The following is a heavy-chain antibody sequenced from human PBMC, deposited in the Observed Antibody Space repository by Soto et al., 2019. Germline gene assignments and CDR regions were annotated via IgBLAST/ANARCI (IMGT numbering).Heavy chain of an antibody. CDR2: IYHGETT. CDR1: GGSISNNNW. CDR3: ARGPCGGGCYPPEA. D-gene: IGHD2-21*02. Sequence: SETLSLTCTVSGGSISNNNWWSWVRQPPGKGLEWIGEIYHGETTNYNPSLKTGVTISVDKSRNQFSLDLSSVTAADTAVYYCARGPCGGGCYPPEAWGQGTLVTVSS. J-gene: IGHJ5*02. V-gene: IGHV4-4*02.